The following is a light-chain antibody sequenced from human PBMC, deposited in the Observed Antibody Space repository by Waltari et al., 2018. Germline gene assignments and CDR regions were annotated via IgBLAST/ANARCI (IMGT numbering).Light chain of an antibody. CDR3: AAWDDSLNGWV. CDR1: SSNIGSNT. V-gene: IGLV1-44*01. Sequence: QSVLTQPPSASGTPGQRVTISCSGSSSNIGSNTVNWYQQLPGTAPKLLIYNNEQRPSGVPDRFSGSKSGTSASLAISGLQSEDEADYYRAAWDDSLNGWVFGGGTKLTVL. CDR2: NNE. J-gene: IGLJ3*02.